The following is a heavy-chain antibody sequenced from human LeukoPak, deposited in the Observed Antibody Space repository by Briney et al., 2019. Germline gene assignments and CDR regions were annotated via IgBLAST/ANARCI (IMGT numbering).Heavy chain of an antibody. V-gene: IGHV1-2*02. CDR2: FNPDTGGT. D-gene: IGHD3-10*01. Sequence: ASVKVSCKASGYIFTDYYVHWVRQAPGQGLEWMGWFNPDTGGTNSVQKFQGRVTMTGDTSLRTAYMELSRLTSDDTAVYYCVRDHVAIQWFGEGGFDPWGQGTRVTVSS. CDR1: GYIFTDYY. J-gene: IGHJ5*02. CDR3: VRDHVAIQWFGEGGFDP.